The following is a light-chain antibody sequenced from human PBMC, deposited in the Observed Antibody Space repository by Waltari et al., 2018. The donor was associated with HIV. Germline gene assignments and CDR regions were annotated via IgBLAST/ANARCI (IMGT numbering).Light chain of an antibody. V-gene: IGLV2-8*01. J-gene: IGLJ3*02. CDR1: SSDVGGFDY. Sequence: QSALTQPPSASGSPGQSVTLSCTGTSSDVGGFDYVSWYQQHPAKAPKLLIYAVNRRPSGVPDRFSGSKSCNTASLTGSGLQTEDEADYYCSSYADTNNVLFGGGTKLTVL. CDR2: AVN. CDR3: SSYADTNNVL.